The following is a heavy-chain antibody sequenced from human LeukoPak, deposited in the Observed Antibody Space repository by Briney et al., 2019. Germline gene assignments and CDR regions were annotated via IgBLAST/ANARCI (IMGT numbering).Heavy chain of an antibody. CDR3: ARDHGILTPLGTFDI. D-gene: IGHD3-9*01. CDR2: ISAYNGNT. V-gene: IGHV1-18*04. CDR1: GYTFTSYY. Sequence: ASVKVSCKASGYTFTSYYMHWVRQAPGQGLEWMGWISAYNGNTNYAQKLQGRVTMTTDTSTSTAYMELRSLRSDDTAVYCCARDHGILTPLGTFDIWGQGTMVTVSS. J-gene: IGHJ3*02.